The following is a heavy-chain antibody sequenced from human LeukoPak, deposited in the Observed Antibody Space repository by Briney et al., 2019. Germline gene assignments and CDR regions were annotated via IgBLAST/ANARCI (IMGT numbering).Heavy chain of an antibody. Sequence: ASVKVSCKASGYTFTSYGISWVRQAPGQGLEWMGWISAYNGNTNYAQKLQGRVTMTTDTSTSTAYMELRSLRSDDTAVYYCARDSYGSGSYLGGYWGQGTLVTVSS. J-gene: IGHJ4*02. CDR3: ARDSYGSGSYLGGY. V-gene: IGHV1-18*01. CDR2: ISAYNGNT. CDR1: GYTFTSYG. D-gene: IGHD3-10*01.